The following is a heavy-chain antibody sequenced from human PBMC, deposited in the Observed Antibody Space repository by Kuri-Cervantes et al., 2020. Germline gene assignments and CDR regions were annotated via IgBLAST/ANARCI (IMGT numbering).Heavy chain of an antibody. V-gene: IGHV1-46*01. Sequence: ASVKVSCKASGYTFTSYDINWVRQAPGQGLEWMGIINPSGGSTSYAQKFQGRVTMTRDTSTSTVYMELSSLRSEDTAVYYCARETATVVVPAAMRGWFDPWGQGTLVTVSS. CDR3: ARETATVVVPAAMRGWFDP. D-gene: IGHD2-2*01. CDR1: GYTFTSYD. J-gene: IGHJ5*02. CDR2: INPSGGST.